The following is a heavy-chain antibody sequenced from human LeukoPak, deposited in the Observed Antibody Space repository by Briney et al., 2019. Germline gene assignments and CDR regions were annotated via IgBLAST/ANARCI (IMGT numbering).Heavy chain of an antibody. CDR2: IYSGGST. CDR3: ARVHLGSSWYGYFDL. D-gene: IGHD6-13*01. J-gene: IGHJ2*01. Sequence: AGGSLRLSCAASGFTVSSNYMTWVRQAPGKGLEWVSLIYSGGSTYYADSVKGRFTISRDNPKNTLYLQMNSLRAEDTAVYYCARVHLGSSWYGYFDLWGRGTLATVSS. CDR1: GFTVSSNY. V-gene: IGHV3-66*01.